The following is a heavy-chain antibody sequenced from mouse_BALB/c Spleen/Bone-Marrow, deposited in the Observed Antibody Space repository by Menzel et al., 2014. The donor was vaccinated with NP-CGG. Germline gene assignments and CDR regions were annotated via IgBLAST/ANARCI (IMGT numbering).Heavy chain of an antibody. D-gene: IGHD2-2*01. CDR1: GYTFTSYV. V-gene: IGHV1-14*01. CDR2: INPYNDGT. J-gene: IGHJ1*01. Sequence: VQLKESGPELVKPGASVKMSCKASGYTFTSYVMHWVKQKPGQGLEWIGNINPYNDGTKYNEKFKGKATLTSDKSSSTAYMELGSLTSEDSAVYYCARSLYGYDWYFDVWGAGTTVTVSS. CDR3: ARSLYGYDWYFDV.